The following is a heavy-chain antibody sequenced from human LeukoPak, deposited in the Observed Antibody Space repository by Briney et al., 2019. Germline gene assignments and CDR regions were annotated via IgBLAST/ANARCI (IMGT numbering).Heavy chain of an antibody. V-gene: IGHV5-51*01. D-gene: IGHD6-13*01. CDR2: IHPGDSDT. J-gene: IGHJ6*03. CDR3: ARLHSSRWYYMDV. Sequence: GESLKISCKGSGYTFTTYWIGWVRQMPGKGLEWLGIIHPGDSDTRYSPSFQGQVTISADRSITTAYVQWRSLKASDTAMYFCARLHSSRWYYMDVWGKGTTVTISS. CDR1: GYTFTTYW.